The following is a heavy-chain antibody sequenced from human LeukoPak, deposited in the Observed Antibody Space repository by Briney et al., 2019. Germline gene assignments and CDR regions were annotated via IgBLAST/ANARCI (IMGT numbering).Heavy chain of an antibody. CDR2: ISSSSSYI. V-gene: IGHV3-21*01. CDR3: ARETMVRGVLNWFDP. CDR1: GFTFSSYS. D-gene: IGHD3-10*01. J-gene: IGHJ5*02. Sequence: GGSLRLSCAASGFTFSSYSMNWVRQAPGKGLEWVSSISSSSSYIYYADSVKGRSTISRDNAKNSLYLQTNSLRAEDTAVYYCARETMVRGVLNWFDPWGQGTLVTVSS.